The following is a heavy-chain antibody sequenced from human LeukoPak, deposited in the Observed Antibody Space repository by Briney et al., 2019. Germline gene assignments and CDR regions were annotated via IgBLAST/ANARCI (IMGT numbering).Heavy chain of an antibody. CDR3: ARAFYCSSTSCYTPEFDY. V-gene: IGHV4-34*01. CDR2: VNHSGST. D-gene: IGHD2-2*02. J-gene: IGHJ4*02. Sequence: SETLSLTCAVYGGSFSGYYWSWIRQPPGKGLEWIGEVNHSGSTNYNPSLKSRVTISVDTSKNQFSLKLSSVTAADTAVYYCARAFYCSSTSCYTPEFDYWGQGTLVTVSS. CDR1: GGSFSGYY.